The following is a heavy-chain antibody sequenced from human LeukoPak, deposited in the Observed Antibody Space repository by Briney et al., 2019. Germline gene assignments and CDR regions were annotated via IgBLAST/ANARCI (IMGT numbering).Heavy chain of an antibody. CDR3: AKCGDGYNSGYYYYYMDV. CDR2: ISSSSSYI. D-gene: IGHD5-24*01. J-gene: IGHJ6*03. CDR1: GFTFSSYS. Sequence: GGSLRLSCAASGFTFSSYSMNWVRQAPGKGLEWVSSISSSSSYIYYADSVKGRFTISRDNAKNSLYLQMNSPRAEDTAVYYCAKCGDGYNSGYYYYYMDVWGKETTVTVSS. V-gene: IGHV3-21*04.